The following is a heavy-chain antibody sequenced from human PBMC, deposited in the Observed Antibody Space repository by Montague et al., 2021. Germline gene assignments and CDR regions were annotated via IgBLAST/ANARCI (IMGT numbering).Heavy chain of an antibody. CDR1: GFSLATSGVG. D-gene: IGHD6-13*01. J-gene: IGHJ3*01. CDR2: IFWDDDK. CDR3: APKIAAHKALDGCAV. Sequence: PALVKPTQTLTLTCTFSGFSLATSGVGVAWLRQPPGKALEWLALIFWDDDKRYSPSLKSRLTITKDTTKNQVVLTLTNMDPVDTATYFCAPKIAAHKALDGCAVGGQGTVVTVSA. V-gene: IGHV2-5*02.